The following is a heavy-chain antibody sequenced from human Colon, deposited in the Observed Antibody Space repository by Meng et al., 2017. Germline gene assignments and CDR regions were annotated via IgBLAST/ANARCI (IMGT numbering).Heavy chain of an antibody. J-gene: IGHJ4*02. D-gene: IGHD2-2*02. CDR2: ISGSGSSV. CDR1: GFTFSCCY. V-gene: IGHV3-11*01. CDR3: ARGRYRSTH. Sequence: VEPVEAGGGLCGPGGYLGLSCAASGFTFSCCYMTWLRQAPGKGLEWLSYISGSGSSVYYADSVKGRITISRDNAKNSLYRQMNSLRAEDTVVYYCARGRYRSTHWGQGTLVTVSS.